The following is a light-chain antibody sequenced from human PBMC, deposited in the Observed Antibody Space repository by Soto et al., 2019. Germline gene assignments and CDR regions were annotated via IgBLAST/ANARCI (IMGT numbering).Light chain of an antibody. CDR3: QRYNNWPPLYT. CDR2: GVS. J-gene: IGKJ2*01. CDR1: QSVSSN. V-gene: IGKV3-15*01. Sequence: EIVMTQSPATLSVSPGERATLSCRASQSVSSNLAWYQQKPGQAPRLLIYGVSTRATDIPARFSGSGSGTEYNLTISRLQSEDFAVYYCQRYNNWPPLYTLGQGTKLEIK.